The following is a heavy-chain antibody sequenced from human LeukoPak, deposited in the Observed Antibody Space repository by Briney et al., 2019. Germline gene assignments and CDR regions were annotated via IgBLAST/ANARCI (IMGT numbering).Heavy chain of an antibody. CDR1: GYTFTAYY. CDR3: ARRSGVLTGYSN. D-gene: IGHD3-9*01. Sequence: ASVKVPCEASGYTFTAYYTHWVRQAPGQGLEWMGWVNPNSGDTNYPQKFQGRVTMTRDTSISTAYMELSRLGSDDTAVYYCARRSGVLTGYSNWGQGTLVTVSS. J-gene: IGHJ1*01. CDR2: VNPNSGDT. V-gene: IGHV1-2*02.